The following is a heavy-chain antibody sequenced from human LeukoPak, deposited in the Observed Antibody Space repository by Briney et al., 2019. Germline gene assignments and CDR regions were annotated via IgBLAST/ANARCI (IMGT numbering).Heavy chain of an antibody. J-gene: IGHJ6*02. CDR2: LKQDGSEK. D-gene: IGHD3-10*01. V-gene: IGHV3-7*03. CDR3: ARDRVRGQGYYYYYGMDV. Sequence: GGSLRLSCAASGFTFSSYWMSWVRQAPGKGLEWVAPLKQDGSEKYYVDSVKGRLTISRDNAKNSLYLQMNSLRAEDTAVYYCARDRVRGQGYYYYYGMDVWGQGTTVTVSS. CDR1: GFTFSSYW.